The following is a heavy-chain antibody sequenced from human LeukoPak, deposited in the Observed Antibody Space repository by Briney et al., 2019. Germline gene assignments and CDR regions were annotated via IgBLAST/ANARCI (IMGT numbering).Heavy chain of an antibody. V-gene: IGHV5-51*01. CDR3: ARTRWDGYYYYGMDV. CDR2: IYPGDSDT. Sequence: GESLKISCKGSGYSFTSYWIGWVRQMPGKGLEWMGIIYPGDSDTRYSPSFQGQVTISADKSISTAYLQWSSLKASGTAMYYCARTRWDGYYYYGMDVWGQGTTVTVSS. CDR1: GYSFTSYW. D-gene: IGHD5-24*01. J-gene: IGHJ6*02.